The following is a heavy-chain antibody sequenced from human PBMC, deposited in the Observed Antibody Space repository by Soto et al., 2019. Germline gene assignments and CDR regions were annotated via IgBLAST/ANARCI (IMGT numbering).Heavy chain of an antibody. J-gene: IGHJ4*02. CDR3: ARRYASCFDY. Sequence: AETLSLTCTVSGGSISSYYWSWIRQPPGKGLEWIGYIYYSGSTNYNPSLKSRVTISVDTSKNQFSLKLSSVTAADTAVYYCARRYASCFDYWGQGTLVTVSS. D-gene: IGHD2-2*01. CDR1: GGSISSYY. CDR2: IYYSGST. V-gene: IGHV4-59*08.